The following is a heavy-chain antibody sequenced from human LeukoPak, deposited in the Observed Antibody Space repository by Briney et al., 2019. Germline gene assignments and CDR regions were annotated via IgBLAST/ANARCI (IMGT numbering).Heavy chain of an antibody. Sequence: GGALRLSCAASGLTFSSYWMTWVRPGPGRGVEWVATISPDGNRENYVDSVKSRFSISRDNAKNSLFLQMRSLRAEDTAMYYCASTFPYCSSGTCALGGQGTLGTVSP. V-gene: IGHV3-7*01. CDR2: ISPDGNRE. J-gene: IGHJ4*02. CDR1: GLTFSSYW. CDR3: ASTFPYCSSGTCAL. D-gene: IGHD2-15*01.